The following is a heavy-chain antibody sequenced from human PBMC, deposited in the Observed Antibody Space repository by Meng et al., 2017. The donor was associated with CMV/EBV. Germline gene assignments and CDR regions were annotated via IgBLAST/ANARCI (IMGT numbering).Heavy chain of an antibody. V-gene: IGHV1-2*02. Sequence: ASVKVSCKASGYTFTGYYMHWVRQAPGQGLEWMEWINPNSGGTNYAQKFQGRVTMTRDTSISTAYMELSRLRSDDTAVYYCARVIVGASPSFGYWGQGTLVTVSS. D-gene: IGHD1-26*01. J-gene: IGHJ4*02. CDR2: INPNSGGT. CDR3: ARVIVGASPSFGY. CDR1: GYTFTGYY.